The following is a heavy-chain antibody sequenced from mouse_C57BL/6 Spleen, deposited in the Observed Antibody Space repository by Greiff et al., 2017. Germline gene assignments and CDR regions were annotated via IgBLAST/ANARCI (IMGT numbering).Heavy chain of an antibody. V-gene: IGHV10-3*01. D-gene: IGHD1-1*01. CDR2: IRSKSSNYAT. CDR3: VRDKRDVVATDYAMDY. CDR1: GFTFNTYA. J-gene: IGHJ4*01. Sequence: EVMLVESGGGLVQPKGSLKLSCAASGFTFNTYAMHWVRQAPGKGLEWVARIRSKSSNYATYYADSVKDRFTISRDDSQSMLYLQMNNLKTEDTAMYYGVRDKRDVVATDYAMDYWGQGTSVTVSS.